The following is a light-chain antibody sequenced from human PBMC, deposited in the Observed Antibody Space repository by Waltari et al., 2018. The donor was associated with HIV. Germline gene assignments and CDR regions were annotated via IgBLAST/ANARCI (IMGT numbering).Light chain of an antibody. Sequence: AIQMTQSPSSLSVAVGDSVTITCRSSQGIRNDLGWYQQKSGKAPKLLIYAASALHNGVPSRFSGSGSGTDFTLTISSVQPEDFATYYCLQDYKAPYTFGQGTKLEIK. CDR2: AAS. CDR3: LQDYKAPYT. CDR1: QGIRND. V-gene: IGKV1-6*01. J-gene: IGKJ2*01.